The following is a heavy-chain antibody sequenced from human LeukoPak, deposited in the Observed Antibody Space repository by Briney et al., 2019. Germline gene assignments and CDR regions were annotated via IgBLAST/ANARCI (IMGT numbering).Heavy chain of an antibody. CDR1: EYTFTGYY. CDR3: ARDRTRYYYYSYMDV. J-gene: IGHJ6*03. D-gene: IGHD1-14*01. Sequence: ASVKVSCKTSEYTFTGYYMHWVRQAPGQGLEWMGWINPNSGDTNYAQKFQGRVTMTRDTSISTAYMELSRLRSDGTAVYYCARDRTRYYYYSYMDVWGKGTAVTISS. V-gene: IGHV1-2*02. CDR2: INPNSGDT.